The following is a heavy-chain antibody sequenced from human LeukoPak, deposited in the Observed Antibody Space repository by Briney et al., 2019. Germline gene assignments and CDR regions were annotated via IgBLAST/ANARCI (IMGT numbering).Heavy chain of an antibody. V-gene: IGHV3-21*01. CDR1: GFTFSSYS. CDR2: ISSSSSYI. J-gene: IGHJ4*02. Sequence: GSLRLSCAASGFTFSSYSMNWVRQAPGKGLEWVSSISSSSSYIYYADSVKGRFTISRDNAKNSLYLQMNSLRAEGTAVYYCARWRRYCSGGSCYLFDYWGQGTLVTVSS. D-gene: IGHD2-15*01. CDR3: ARWRRYCSGGSCYLFDY.